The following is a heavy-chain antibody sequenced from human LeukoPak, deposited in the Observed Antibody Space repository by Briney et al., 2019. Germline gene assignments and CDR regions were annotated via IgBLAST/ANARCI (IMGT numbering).Heavy chain of an antibody. CDR2: IYYSGST. D-gene: IGHD6-13*01. Sequence: SETLSLTCTVSGGSISSSSYYWGWIRQPPGKGLEWIGSIYYSGSTYYNPSLKSRVTISVDTSKNQFSLKLSSVTAADTAVYYCARGIQQLDHYYYGMDVWGQGTTVTVSS. CDR3: ARGIQQLDHYYYGMDV. V-gene: IGHV4-39*07. J-gene: IGHJ6*02. CDR1: GGSISSSSYY.